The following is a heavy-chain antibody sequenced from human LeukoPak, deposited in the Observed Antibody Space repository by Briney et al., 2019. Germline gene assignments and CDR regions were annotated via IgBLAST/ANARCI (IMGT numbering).Heavy chain of an antibody. D-gene: IGHD3-16*01. CDR3: ARVLGRGNDY. Sequence: RQARGXXLELVSVIYTCGSTYYADSVKRRFTISRDNSKNTLYLQMNSLRAEDTAVYYCARVLGRGNDYWGQGTLVTVSS. V-gene: IGHV3-66*01. CDR2: IYTCGST. J-gene: IGHJ4*02.